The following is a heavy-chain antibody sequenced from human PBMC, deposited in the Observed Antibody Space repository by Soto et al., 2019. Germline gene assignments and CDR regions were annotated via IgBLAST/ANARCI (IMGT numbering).Heavy chain of an antibody. CDR3: ARVRGYIVVVPAAIEVDY. CDR2: ISAYNGNT. V-gene: IGHV1-18*01. D-gene: IGHD2-2*02. J-gene: IGHJ4*02. CDR1: GYTFTSYG. Sequence: ASVKVSCKASGYTFTSYGISWVRQAPGQGLEWMGWISAYNGNTNYAQKLQGRVTMTTDTSTSTAYMELRSLRSDDTAVYYCARVRGYIVVVPAAIEVDYWGQGTLVTVSS.